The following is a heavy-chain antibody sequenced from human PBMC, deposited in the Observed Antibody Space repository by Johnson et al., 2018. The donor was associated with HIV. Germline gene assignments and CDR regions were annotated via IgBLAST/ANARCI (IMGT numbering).Heavy chain of an antibody. J-gene: IGHJ3*02. CDR2: IFSGGST. CDR1: GFTVSSNY. Sequence: VQLVESGGGLIQPGGSLRLSCAASGFTVSSNYMSWVRQAPGKGLEWVSVIFSGGSTYYAGSVHGRFTISRDNSKNTLYLQMNSLRAEDTAVYYCARDPYTSAGNPFDIWGQGTRVTVS. D-gene: IGHD3-10*01. CDR3: ARDPYTSAGNPFDI. V-gene: IGHV3-53*01.